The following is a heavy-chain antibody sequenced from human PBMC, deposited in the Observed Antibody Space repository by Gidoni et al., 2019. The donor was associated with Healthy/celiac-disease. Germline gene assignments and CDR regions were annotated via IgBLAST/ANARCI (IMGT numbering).Heavy chain of an antibody. D-gene: IGHD1-26*01. V-gene: IGHV2-5*02. CDR2: IYWDDDK. Sequence: QITLQESGPTLVKPTQTLTLPCTFSGFSLSTSGVGVGWIRQPPGKALEWLALIYWDDDKRYSPSLKSRLTITKDTAKNQVVLTLINMDPVDTATYYCAHLLGAIGWGPMVDYWGQGTLVTVSS. J-gene: IGHJ4*02. CDR1: GFSLSTSGVG. CDR3: AHLLGAIGWGPMVDY.